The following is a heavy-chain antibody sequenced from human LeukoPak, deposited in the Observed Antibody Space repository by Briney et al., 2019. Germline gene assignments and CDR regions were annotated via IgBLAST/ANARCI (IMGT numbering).Heavy chain of an antibody. CDR2: IRYDGSNK. CDR1: GFTFSSYG. D-gene: IGHD2-2*01. Sequence: PGGSLRLSCAASGFTFSSYGMHWVRQAPGKGLEWVAFIRYDGSNKYYADSVKGRFTISRDNSKNTLYLQMNSLRAEDTAVYYCAKDGLIVVVPAAMGGFYFDYWGQGTLVTVSS. CDR3: AKDGLIVVVPAAMGGFYFDY. J-gene: IGHJ4*02. V-gene: IGHV3-30*02.